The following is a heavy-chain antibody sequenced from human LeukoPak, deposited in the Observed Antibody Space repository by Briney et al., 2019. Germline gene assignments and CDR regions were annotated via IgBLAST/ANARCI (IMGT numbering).Heavy chain of an antibody. J-gene: IGHJ3*02. CDR2: IYNSGGT. CDR1: GGSITSSFY. D-gene: IGHD1-26*01. V-gene: IGHV4-59*01. CDR3: ATEIEGSGSYYSFGAFDI. Sequence: SETLSLTCTASGGSITSSFYWSWIRQSPGKGLEWIGYIYNSGGTKYNPSLKSRVTISVDTSKNQFSLKLSSVTAADTAVYYCATEIEGSGSYYSFGAFDIWGQGTMVTVSS.